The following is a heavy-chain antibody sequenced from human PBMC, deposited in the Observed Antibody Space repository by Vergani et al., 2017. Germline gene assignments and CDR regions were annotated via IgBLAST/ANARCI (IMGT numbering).Heavy chain of an antibody. CDR3: TTDTPQSSLGHCSVTTCYGGVFDI. D-gene: IGHD2-15*01. Sequence: QVQLVQSGAEGKKPGASVKVSCKASGYTFTSYYMQWVRQAPGQGLEWMGNINPSGGSTSYEQKFQGRVTMTRDTATSTVYMEMSSLRSEDTAVYYCTTDTPQSSLGHCSVTTCYGGVFDILGQVTVVTVSS. CDR2: INPSGGST. J-gene: IGHJ3*02. CDR1: GYTFTSYY. V-gene: IGHV1-46*01.